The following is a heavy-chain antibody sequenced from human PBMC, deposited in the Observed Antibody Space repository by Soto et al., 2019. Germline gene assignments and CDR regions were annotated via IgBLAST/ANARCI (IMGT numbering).Heavy chain of an antibody. CDR3: ARDRGGTYSFDY. D-gene: IGHD1-26*01. CDR1: GYSISSGYY. Sequence: PSETLSLTCAVSGYSISSGYYWGWIRQPPGKGLEWIGSIYHSGSTYYNPSLKSRVTISVDTSKNQFSLNLSSVTAADTAVYYCARDRGGTYSFDYWGQGTLVTVSS. J-gene: IGHJ4*02. CDR2: IYHSGST. V-gene: IGHV4-38-2*02.